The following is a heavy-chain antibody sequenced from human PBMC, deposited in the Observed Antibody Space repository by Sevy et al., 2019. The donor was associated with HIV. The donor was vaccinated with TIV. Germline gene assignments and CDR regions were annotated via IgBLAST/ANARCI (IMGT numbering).Heavy chain of an antibody. CDR1: GYTFTSYY. D-gene: IGHD6-13*01. Sequence: ASVKVSCKASGYTFTSYYMHWVRQAPGQGLEWMGIINPNDGSTSYAQKFQGSVTMTRDTSTSTVYMELSSLRSEDTAVYYCARDHTVIGSNWYGAFDIWGQGTMVTVSS. V-gene: IGHV1-46*01. CDR3: ARDHTVIGSNWYGAFDI. J-gene: IGHJ3*02. CDR2: INPNDGST.